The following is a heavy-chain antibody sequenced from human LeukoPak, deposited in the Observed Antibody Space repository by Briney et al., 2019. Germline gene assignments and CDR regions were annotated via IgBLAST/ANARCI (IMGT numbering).Heavy chain of an antibody. CDR3: ARGRGYYDSSGYYNSEFDY. CDR1: GGSFSGYY. CDR2: INHSGST. D-gene: IGHD3-22*01. V-gene: IGHV4-34*01. J-gene: IGHJ4*02. Sequence: SETLSLTCAVYGGSFSGYYWSWIRQPPGKGLEWTGEINHSGSTNYNPSLKSRVTISVDTSKNQFSLKLSSVTAADTAVYYCARGRGYYDSSGYYNSEFDYWGQGTLVTVSS.